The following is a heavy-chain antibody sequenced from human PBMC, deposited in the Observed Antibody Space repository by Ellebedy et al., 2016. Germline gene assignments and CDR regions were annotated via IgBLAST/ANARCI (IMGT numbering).Heavy chain of an antibody. CDR1: GFTVSSNY. CDR3: ARPQVEMATIGYYYMDV. J-gene: IGHJ6*03. D-gene: IGHD5-24*01. Sequence: GGSLRLXXAASGFTVSSNYMSWVRQAPGKGLEWVSVIYSGGSTYYADSVKGRFTISRDNSKNTLYLQMNSLRAEDTAVYYCARPQVEMATIGYYYMDVWGKGTTVTVSS. V-gene: IGHV3-53*01. CDR2: IYSGGST.